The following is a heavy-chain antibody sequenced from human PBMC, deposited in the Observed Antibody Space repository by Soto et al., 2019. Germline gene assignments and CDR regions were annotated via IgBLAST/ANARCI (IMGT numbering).Heavy chain of an antibody. D-gene: IGHD3-10*01. CDR3: TRSGGNSYYYGMDV. CDR2: IYYSANT. CDR1: GGSISSGGYY. Sequence: QVQLQESGPGLVKPSQTLSLTCSVSGGSISSGGYYWSWIRQPPGKGLEWIGYIYYSANTHYNPSLKGRVSISADTSKSQFSLNLSSVTAAVTAVDYCTRSGGNSYYYGMDVWGQGTTVTVSS. V-gene: IGHV4-31*02. J-gene: IGHJ6*02.